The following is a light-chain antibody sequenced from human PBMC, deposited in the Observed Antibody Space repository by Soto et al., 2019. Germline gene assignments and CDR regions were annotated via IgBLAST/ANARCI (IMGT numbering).Light chain of an antibody. CDR2: DAS. V-gene: IGKV3-11*01. Sequence: EIVLTQSPATLSLSPGERATLSCRASQSIGRFLAWYQHKPGQAPRLLIYDASNRATGIPARFSASGSETDFTLTISSLEPEDFAVYYCQQRSSRPRAISFGQGTRLEIK. CDR3: QQRSSRPRAIS. J-gene: IGKJ5*01. CDR1: QSIGRF.